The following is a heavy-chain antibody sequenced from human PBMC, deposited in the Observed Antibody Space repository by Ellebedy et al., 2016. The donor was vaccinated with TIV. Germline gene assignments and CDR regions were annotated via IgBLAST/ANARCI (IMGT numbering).Heavy chain of an antibody. Sequence: ASVKVSXXASGYTFTSYGISWVRQAPGQGLEWMGWISAYNGNTNYAQKLQGRVTMTTDTSTSTAYMELRSLRSDDTAVYYCARERMGANFDYWGQGTLVTVSS. CDR1: GYTFTSYG. CDR3: ARERMGANFDY. CDR2: ISAYNGNT. J-gene: IGHJ4*02. V-gene: IGHV1-18*04. D-gene: IGHD1-26*01.